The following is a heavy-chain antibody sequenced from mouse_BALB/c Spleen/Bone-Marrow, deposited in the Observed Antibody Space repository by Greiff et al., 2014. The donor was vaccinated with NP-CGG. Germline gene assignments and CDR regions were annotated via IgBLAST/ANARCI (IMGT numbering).Heavy chain of an antibody. J-gene: IGHJ2*01. CDR1: GYTFTSYV. V-gene: IGHV1-14*01. CDR2: INPYNDGT. CDR3: AREGVDYFDY. Sequence: VQLQQSGPELVKPGASVKMSCKASGYTFTSYVMHWVKQKPGQGLEWIGYINPYNDGTKYNEKLKGKATPTSDKSSSTAYMELSSLTSEDSAVYYCAREGVDYFDYWGQGTTLTVSS.